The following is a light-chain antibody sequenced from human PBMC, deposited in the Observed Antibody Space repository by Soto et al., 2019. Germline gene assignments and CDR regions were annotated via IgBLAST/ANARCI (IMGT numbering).Light chain of an antibody. CDR1: QSIFYSSSNKNY. V-gene: IGKV4-1*01. CDR2: WAS. CDR3: QQYFSTPRT. J-gene: IGKJ1*01. Sequence: DIVMTQSPDSLTVSLGETATVNCKSSQSIFYSSSNKNYLAWYQQKPGKPPRLLLYWASTRDSGVPDRFSGSGSGTDFTLTITSLQAEDVAVYYCQQYFSTPRTFGQGTKVEIK.